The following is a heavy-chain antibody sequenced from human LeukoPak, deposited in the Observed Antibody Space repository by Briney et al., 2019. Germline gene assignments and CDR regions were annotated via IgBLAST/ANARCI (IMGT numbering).Heavy chain of an antibody. D-gene: IGHD3-10*01. CDR3: AKKASRGLSPYYFDH. Sequence: GGSLRLSCAASGCTFSSYAMSWVRQTPGKGLEWVSATIGGGDDTYHADSVKGRFTISRDNSNNTLYLQMYSLRAEDTAIYYCAKKASRGLSPYYFDHWGQGTLVTVSS. J-gene: IGHJ4*02. CDR1: GCTFSSYA. V-gene: IGHV3-23*01. CDR2: TIGGGDDT.